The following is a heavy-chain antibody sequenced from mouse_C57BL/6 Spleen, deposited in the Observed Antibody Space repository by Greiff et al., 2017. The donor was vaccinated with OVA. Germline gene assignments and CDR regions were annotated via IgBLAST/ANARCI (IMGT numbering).Heavy chain of an antibody. Sequence: EVMLVESGGGLVKPGGSLKLSCAASGFTFSSYTMSWVRQTPEKRLEWVATISGGGGNTYYPDSVKGRFTISRDNAKNTLYLQMSSLRSEDTALYYCARQRSDYAMDYWGQGTSVTVSS. CDR3: ARQRSDYAMDY. J-gene: IGHJ4*01. V-gene: IGHV5-9*01. CDR2: ISGGGGNT. CDR1: GFTFSSYT.